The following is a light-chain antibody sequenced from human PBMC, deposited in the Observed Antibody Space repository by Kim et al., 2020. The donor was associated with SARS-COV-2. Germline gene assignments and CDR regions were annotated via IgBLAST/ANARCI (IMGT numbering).Light chain of an antibody. J-gene: IGLJ3*02. CDR2: DVT. CDR1: SNDVGYYNY. Sequence: QSALTQPAFVSGSPGQSITISCTGTSNDVGYYNYVSWYQKHPGEAPKLLIHDVTKRPSGVSSRFSASKAGNTASLTISGLQAEDESVYYCSSYTDNSTGWVFGGGSKLTVL. V-gene: IGLV2-14*03. CDR3: SSYTDNSTGWV.